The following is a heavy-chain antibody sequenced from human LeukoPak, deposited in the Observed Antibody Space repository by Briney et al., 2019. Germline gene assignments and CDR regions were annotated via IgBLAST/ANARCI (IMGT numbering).Heavy chain of an antibody. Sequence: GGSLRLSCAASGFTFDDYGMSWVRQAPGKGLEWVSGLNWNGGSTGYADSVKGRFTISRDNAENSLCLQMNSLRPEDTAVYYCARVPATSPGDAFDIWGQGAMVTVST. D-gene: IGHD2-2*01. CDR2: LNWNGGST. CDR3: ARVPATSPGDAFDI. V-gene: IGHV3-20*04. J-gene: IGHJ3*02. CDR1: GFTFDDYG.